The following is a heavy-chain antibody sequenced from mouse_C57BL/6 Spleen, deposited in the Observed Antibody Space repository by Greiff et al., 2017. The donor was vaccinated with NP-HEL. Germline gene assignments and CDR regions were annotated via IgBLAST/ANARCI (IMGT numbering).Heavy chain of an antibody. CDR3: ARGGFGYPAWFAY. CDR1: GYTFTDYY. Sequence: VQLQQSGPELVKPGASVKISCKASGYTFTDYYMNWVKQSHGKSLEWIGDINPNNGGTSYNQKFKGKATLTVDKSSSTAYMELRSLTSEDSAVYYCARGGFGYPAWFAYWGQGTLVTVSA. D-gene: IGHD2-2*01. CDR2: INPNNGGT. J-gene: IGHJ3*01. V-gene: IGHV1-26*01.